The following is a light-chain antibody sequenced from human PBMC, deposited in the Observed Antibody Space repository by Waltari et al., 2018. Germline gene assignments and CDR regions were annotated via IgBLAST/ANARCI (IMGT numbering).Light chain of an antibody. CDR3: QQYGNSPRT. CDR2: GAS. J-gene: IGKJ1*01. V-gene: IGKV3-20*01. CDR1: QSVTSSH. Sequence: VLTQSPGTLSLSLGERAPLSCRASQSVTSSHLAWYQQKPRQPPRLLIYGASSRATGIPDRFSGSGSGTEFTLTITRLEPEDFAVYYCQQYGNSPRTFGQGTELEIK.